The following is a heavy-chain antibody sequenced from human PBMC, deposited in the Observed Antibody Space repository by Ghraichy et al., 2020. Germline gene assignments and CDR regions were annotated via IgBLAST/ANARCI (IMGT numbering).Heavy chain of an antibody. D-gene: IGHD5-24*01. Sequence: SETLSLTCSVPGDSINRYYWNWVRQSAEKGLEWIGRIYSSGSTNYNPSLQSRVTLSIDTSKNQFSLNLSRVTAADTAVYYCGRGRDGYNSLWGRGTMVTDSS. CDR1: GDSINRYY. J-gene: IGHJ3*01. CDR2: IYSSGST. V-gene: IGHV4-4*07. CDR3: GRGRDGYNSL.